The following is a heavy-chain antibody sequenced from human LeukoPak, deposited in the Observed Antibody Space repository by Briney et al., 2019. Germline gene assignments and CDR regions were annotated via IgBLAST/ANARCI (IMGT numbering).Heavy chain of an antibody. Sequence: ASVKVSCKASGYTFTSYYIHWVRQAPGQGLEWMGIINPSGGSTNYADSVKGRITISRDNSKNTLYLQMNSLRADDTAVYYCARSLRVRGVPDYMDVRGKGTTVTISS. CDR3: ARSLRVRGVPDYMDV. CDR1: GYTFTSYY. D-gene: IGHD3-10*01. CDR2: INPSGGST. V-gene: IGHV1-46*04. J-gene: IGHJ6*03.